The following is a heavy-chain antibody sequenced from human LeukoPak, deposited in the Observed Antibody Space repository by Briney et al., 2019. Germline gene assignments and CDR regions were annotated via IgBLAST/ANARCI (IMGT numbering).Heavy chain of an antibody. CDR1: GFTFSSFN. Sequence: GGSLRLSCAASGFTFSSFNINWVRRAPGKGLEWISYISSSSGTTIYYADSVKGRFTVSRDNAKNSLYLQMNSLRAEDTAVYYCARGRIWGISAAGSNFDFWGQGTLVTVSS. CDR3: ARGRIWGISAAGSNFDF. D-gene: IGHD6-13*01. CDR2: ISSSSGTTI. V-gene: IGHV3-48*01. J-gene: IGHJ4*02.